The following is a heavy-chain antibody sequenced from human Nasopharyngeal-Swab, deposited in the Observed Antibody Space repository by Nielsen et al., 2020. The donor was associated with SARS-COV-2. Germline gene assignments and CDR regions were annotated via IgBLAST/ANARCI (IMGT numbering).Heavy chain of an antibody. CDR3: ARGSIAAAGSNWYFDL. D-gene: IGHD6-13*01. CDR2: IYYSGST. Sequence: SETLSLTCTVSGGSISSYYWSWIRQPPGKGLEWIGYIYYSGSTNYNPSLKSRVTISVDTSKNQFSLKLSSVPAADTAVYYCARGSIAAAGSNWYFDLWGRGTLVTVSS. V-gene: IGHV4-59*01. CDR1: GGSISSYY. J-gene: IGHJ2*01.